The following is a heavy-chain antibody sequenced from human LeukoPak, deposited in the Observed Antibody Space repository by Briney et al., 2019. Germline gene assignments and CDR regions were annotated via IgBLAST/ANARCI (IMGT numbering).Heavy chain of an antibody. V-gene: IGHV1-2*06. CDR3: ARDKGGSGYYFL. CDR1: GYTFTGYY. D-gene: IGHD3-22*01. CDR2: INPNSGGT. J-gene: IGHJ4*02. Sequence: ASVKVSCKASGYTFTGYYMHWVRQAPGQGLEWMGRINPNSGGTNYAQKFQGRVTMTRDTSISTAYMELSRLRSDETAVYYCARDKGGSGYYFLWGQGTLVTVSS.